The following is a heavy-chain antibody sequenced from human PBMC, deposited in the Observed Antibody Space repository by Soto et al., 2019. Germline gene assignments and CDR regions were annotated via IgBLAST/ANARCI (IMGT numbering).Heavy chain of an antibody. V-gene: IGHV1-69*02. Sequence: SVKVSCKASGGTFSSYTISWVRQAPGQGLEWMGRIIPILGIANYAQKFQGRVTITADKSTSTAYMELSSLRSEDTAVYYCARLSGIAVAGSDYWGQGTLVTVSS. J-gene: IGHJ4*02. CDR1: GGTFSSYT. CDR2: IIPILGIA. D-gene: IGHD6-19*01. CDR3: ARLSGIAVAGSDY.